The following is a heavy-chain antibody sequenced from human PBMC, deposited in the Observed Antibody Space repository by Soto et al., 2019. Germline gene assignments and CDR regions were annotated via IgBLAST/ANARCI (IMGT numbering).Heavy chain of an antibody. J-gene: IGHJ6*02. D-gene: IGHD6-13*01. V-gene: IGHV3-66*01. Sequence: EVQLVESGGGLVQPGGSLRLSCAASGFTVSSNYMSWVRQAPGKGLEWVSVIYSGGSTYYADSVKGRFTISRDNSKNTLYSQMNSLRAEDTAVYYCARETIAAAGRGYYYYGMDVWGQGTTVTVSS. CDR3: ARETIAAAGRGYYYYGMDV. CDR1: GFTVSSNY. CDR2: IYSGGST.